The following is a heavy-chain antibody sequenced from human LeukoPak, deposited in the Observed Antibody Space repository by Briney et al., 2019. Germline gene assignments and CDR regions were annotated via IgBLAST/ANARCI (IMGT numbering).Heavy chain of an antibody. J-gene: IGHJ3*01. CDR1: GFTFTTYA. CDR3: AKDLALAGTGGGFDV. Sequence: GGSLRLSCAASGFTFTTYAINSVRQPPGKGLEWVSGISGDGDKAYYADSVKGRFTTSRDNSKNTVSLQMSSLRAEDTALYYCAKDLALAGTGGGFDVWGQGTRVAVSS. D-gene: IGHD6-19*01. CDR2: ISGDGDKA. V-gene: IGHV3-23*01.